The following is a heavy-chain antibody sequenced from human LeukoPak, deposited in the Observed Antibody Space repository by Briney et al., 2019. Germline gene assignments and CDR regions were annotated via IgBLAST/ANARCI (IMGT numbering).Heavy chain of an antibody. V-gene: IGHV4-61*02. CDR2: LSSSGST. CDR1: GDSISSGDYY. CDR3: ARDQYYYDSSGTITLDY. D-gene: IGHD3-22*01. J-gene: IGHJ4*02. Sequence: SETLSLTCTVSGDSISSGDYYWSWIRHPAGKGLEGIERLSSSGSTNYNPSLKSRVTISVDTSKNQFSLKLNSVTAADTAVYYCARDQYYYDSSGTITLDYWGQGTLVTVSS.